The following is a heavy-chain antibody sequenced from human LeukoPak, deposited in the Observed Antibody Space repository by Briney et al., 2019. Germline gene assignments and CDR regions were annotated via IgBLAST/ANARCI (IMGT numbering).Heavy chain of an antibody. Sequence: GGSLRLSCAASGFTFSSYSLNWVRQAPGKGLEWVSSISSSSSYIYYADSVKGRFTISRDNAKNSLYLQMNSLRAEDTAVYYCARVEATTRPFDYWGQGTLVTVSS. CDR3: ARVEATTRPFDY. CDR2: ISSSSSYI. V-gene: IGHV3-21*01. J-gene: IGHJ4*02. D-gene: IGHD4-11*01. CDR1: GFTFSSYS.